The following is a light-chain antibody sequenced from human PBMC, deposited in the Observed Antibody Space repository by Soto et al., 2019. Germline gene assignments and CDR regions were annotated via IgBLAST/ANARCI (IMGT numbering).Light chain of an antibody. Sequence: CKTSQSRGRNFLAWYQHKPGPAPRLLIYASSNRATGIPDRFSGSASGTDFTLTINRLEPEDFAVYYCQLYGISPHFCQGTRLEIK. V-gene: IGKV3-20*01. CDR1: QSRGRNF. CDR3: QLYGISPH. CDR2: ASS. J-gene: IGKJ5*01.